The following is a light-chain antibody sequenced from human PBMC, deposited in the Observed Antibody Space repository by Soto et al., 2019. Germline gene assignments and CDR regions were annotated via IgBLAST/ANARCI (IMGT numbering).Light chain of an antibody. CDR2: EVT. CDR1: SSDLGADNF. J-gene: IGLJ1*01. V-gene: IGLV2-14*02. CDR3: SSYTSSSTGV. Sequence: QSVLTQPASVSGSPGQSITISCTGASSDLGADNFVSWYQRHPGSAPKLMIYEVTKRPPGVSDRFSGSKSGNTASLTISGLLAEDEGDYYCSSYTSSSTGVFGTGTKVTVL.